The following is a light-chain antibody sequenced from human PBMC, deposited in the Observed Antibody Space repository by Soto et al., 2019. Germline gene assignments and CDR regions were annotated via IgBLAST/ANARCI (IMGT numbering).Light chain of an antibody. CDR1: HNIAKW. V-gene: IGKV1-5*01. J-gene: IGKJ1*01. Sequence: IQMTQSPSTLSASVGDRVTITCRASHNIAKWLAWYQQKPGRAPRLLIYDASTLQPGVPSRFSGSGSGTEFTHTISGLRPDDFATYDCQHLDTYWPFGQGTKVEIK. CDR3: QHLDTYWP. CDR2: DAS.